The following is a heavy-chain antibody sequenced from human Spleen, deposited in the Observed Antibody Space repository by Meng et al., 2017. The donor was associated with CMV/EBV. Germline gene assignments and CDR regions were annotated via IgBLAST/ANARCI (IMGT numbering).Heavy chain of an antibody. CDR2: ISSSSSYI. D-gene: IGHD6-6*01. Sequence: GESLKISCVASGFTFSSYEMNWVRQAPGKGLEWVSSISSSSSYIYYADSVKGRFTISRDNAKNSLYLQMNSLRAEDTAVYYCARDPGQLPPGYWGQGTLVTVSS. V-gene: IGHV3-21*01. CDR1: GFTFSSYE. CDR3: ARDPGQLPPGY. J-gene: IGHJ4*02.